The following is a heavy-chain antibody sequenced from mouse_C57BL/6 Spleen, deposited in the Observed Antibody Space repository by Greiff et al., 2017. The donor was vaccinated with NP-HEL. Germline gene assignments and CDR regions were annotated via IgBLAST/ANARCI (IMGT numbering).Heavy chain of an antibody. CDR1: GFNIKNTY. D-gene: IGHD2-3*01. CDR2: IDPANGNT. CDR3: ARSSDGYYEAMDY. V-gene: IGHV14-3*01. Sequence: EVQLQQSVAELVRPGASVKLSCTASGFNIKNTYMHWAKQRPEQGLEWIGRIDPANGNTKYAPKFQGKATITADTSSNTAYLQLSLTSEDTAIYYCARSSDGYYEAMDYWGQGTSVTVSS. J-gene: IGHJ4*01.